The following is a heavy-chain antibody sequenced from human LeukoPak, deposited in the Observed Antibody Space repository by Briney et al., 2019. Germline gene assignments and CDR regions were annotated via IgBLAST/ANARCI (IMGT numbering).Heavy chain of an antibody. V-gene: IGHV3-15*01. J-gene: IGHJ4*02. CDR3: TPNLFDY. CDR2: IKSKTDGGTT. CDR1: GFTFSSYS. Sequence: TGGSLRLSCAASGFTFSSYSMNWVRQAPGKGLEWVGRIKSKTDGGTTDYAAPVKGRFTISRDDSKNTLYLQMNSLKAEDTAVYYCTPNLFDYWGQGTLVTVSS.